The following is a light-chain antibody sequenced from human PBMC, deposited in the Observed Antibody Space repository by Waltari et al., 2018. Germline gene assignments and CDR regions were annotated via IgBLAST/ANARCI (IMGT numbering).Light chain of an antibody. CDR3: AAWDDSLNGPS. CDR2: YDD. Sequence: QSVLTQPPSVSGAPRQRVTISCSGSSSNIGPNVVNWYQQFPGKAPKLLIYYDDLLPAGVSDRFSGSKSGTAASLAISGLQSEDEADYYCAAWDDSLNGPSFGGGTKLTVL. J-gene: IGLJ3*02. CDR1: SSNIGPNV. V-gene: IGLV1-36*01.